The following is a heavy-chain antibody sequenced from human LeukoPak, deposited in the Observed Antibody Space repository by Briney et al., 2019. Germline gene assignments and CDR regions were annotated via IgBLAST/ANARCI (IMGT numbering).Heavy chain of an antibody. CDR1: GFTFRSYG. Sequence: GGSLRLSCAASGFTFRSYGMHWVRQAPGKGLEWVAFIRYDGSNKYYADSVKGRFTISRDNSKNTLYLQMNSKRAEDTAVYYCARAKRNGFDIWGQGTMVTVSS. J-gene: IGHJ3*02. CDR2: IRYDGSNK. CDR3: ARAKRNGFDI. V-gene: IGHV3-30*02.